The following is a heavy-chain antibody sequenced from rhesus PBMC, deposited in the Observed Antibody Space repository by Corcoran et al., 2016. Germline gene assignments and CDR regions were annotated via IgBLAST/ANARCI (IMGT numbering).Heavy chain of an antibody. CDR1: GGSISSSNW. CDR3: ARAGYSGSWMVY. V-gene: IGHV4S19*01. Sequence: QVQLQESGPGLVKPSETLSLTCAVSGGSISSSNWCGWVRQPPGKGLEWIGYISGSSGSTYYNPSLKSRVTISKDTSKNQFSLKLSSVTAADTAVYYCARAGYSGSWMVYWGQGVLVTVSS. D-gene: IGHD6-25*01. CDR2: ISGSSGST. J-gene: IGHJ4*01.